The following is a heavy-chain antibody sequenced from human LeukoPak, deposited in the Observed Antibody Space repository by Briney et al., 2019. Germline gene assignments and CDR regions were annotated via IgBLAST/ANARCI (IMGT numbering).Heavy chain of an antibody. CDR3: ARAAYCGGDCYSGAFDI. Sequence: ASVKVSCKASGYTFTGSYMHWVRQAPGQGLEWMGWIDPNNGGTNYAQKFQGWVTMTRDTSISTAYMELSRLRSEDTAVYYCARAAYCGGDCYSGAFDIWGQGTMVTVSS. CDR2: IDPNNGGT. J-gene: IGHJ3*02. V-gene: IGHV1-2*04. CDR1: GYTFTGSY. D-gene: IGHD2-21*02.